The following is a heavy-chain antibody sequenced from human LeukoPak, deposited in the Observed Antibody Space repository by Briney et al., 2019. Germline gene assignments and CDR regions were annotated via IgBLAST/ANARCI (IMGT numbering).Heavy chain of an antibody. D-gene: IGHD4/OR15-4a*01. CDR1: GFTFSSYW. Sequence: GGSLRLSCAASGFTFSSYWMSWVRQAPGKGLEWVANIKQDGSEKYYVDSVKGRFTISRDNAKNSLYLQMNSLRAEDTAVYYCARGLWTVYYYYMDVWGKGTTVTVSS. CDR2: IKQDGSEK. V-gene: IGHV3-7*01. CDR3: ARGLWTVYYYYMDV. J-gene: IGHJ6*03.